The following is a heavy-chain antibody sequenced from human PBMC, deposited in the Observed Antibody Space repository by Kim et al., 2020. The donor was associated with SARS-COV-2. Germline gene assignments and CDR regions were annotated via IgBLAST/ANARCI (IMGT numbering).Heavy chain of an antibody. D-gene: IGHD3-22*01. V-gene: IGHV3-30*04. CDR2: ISYDGSNK. Sequence: GGSLRLSCAASGFTFSSYAMHWVRQAPGKGLEWVAVISYDGSNKYYADSVKGRFTISRDNSKNTLYLQMNSLRAEDTAVYYCARDGDSSGYYIPGYWGQGTLVTVSS. J-gene: IGHJ4*02. CDR3: ARDGDSSGYYIPGY. CDR1: GFTFSSYA.